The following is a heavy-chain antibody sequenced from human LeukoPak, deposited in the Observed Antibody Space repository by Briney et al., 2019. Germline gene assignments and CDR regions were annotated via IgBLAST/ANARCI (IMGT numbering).Heavy chain of an antibody. CDR2: IYYSGST. CDR1: GGSISCSSYY. J-gene: IGHJ6*02. Sequence: PSETLSLTCTVSGGSISCSSYYWGWIRQPPGKGLEWIGSIYYSGSTYYNPSLKSRVTISVDTSKNQFSLKLSSVTAADTAVYYCARQPKVVDTAMVHGMDVWGLGTTVTVSS. V-gene: IGHV4-39*01. D-gene: IGHD5-18*01. CDR3: ARQPKVVDTAMVHGMDV.